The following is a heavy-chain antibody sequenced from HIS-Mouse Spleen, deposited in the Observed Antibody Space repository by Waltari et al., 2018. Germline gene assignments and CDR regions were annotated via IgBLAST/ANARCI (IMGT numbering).Heavy chain of an antibody. D-gene: IGHD1-26*01. J-gene: IGHJ3*02. V-gene: IGHV4-34*01. CDR2: INHSGST. CDR1: GGSFSGYY. CDR3: ASTRGSYYAFDI. Sequence: QVQLQQWGAGLLKPSETLSLTCAVYGGSFSGYYWSWTRQPPGKGLEWIGEINHSGSTNYNPSLKSRVTISVDTSKNQFSLKLSSVTAADTAVYYCASTRGSYYAFDIWGQGTMVTVSS.